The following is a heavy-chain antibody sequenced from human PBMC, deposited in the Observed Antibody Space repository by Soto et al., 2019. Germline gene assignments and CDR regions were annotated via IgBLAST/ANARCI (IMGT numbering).Heavy chain of an antibody. Sequence: QTGGSLRLSCAASGFTFSSYGMHWVRQAPGKGLEWVAVISYDGSNKYYADSVKGRFTISRDNSKNTLYLQMNSLRAEDTAVHYCAKGFRNSYGPPLQFDPWGQGTLVTVSS. D-gene: IGHD5-18*01. CDR3: AKGFRNSYGPPLQFDP. CDR1: GFTFSSYG. CDR2: ISYDGSNK. J-gene: IGHJ5*02. V-gene: IGHV3-30*18.